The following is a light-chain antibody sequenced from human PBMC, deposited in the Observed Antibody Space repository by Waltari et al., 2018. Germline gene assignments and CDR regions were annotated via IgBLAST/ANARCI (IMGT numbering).Light chain of an antibody. V-gene: IGKV1-33*01. CDR1: HDITKY. J-gene: IGKJ2*01. Sequence: DIQMTQFPSSLSASVGDRVTLTCQASHDITKYLNWYQQKPGKAPKLLIYDASNLVTGVPSRFSGSGSGTSFTFTLSSLQPEDVATYYCHQSDNLPSTFGHGTKLEI. CDR3: HQSDNLPST. CDR2: DAS.